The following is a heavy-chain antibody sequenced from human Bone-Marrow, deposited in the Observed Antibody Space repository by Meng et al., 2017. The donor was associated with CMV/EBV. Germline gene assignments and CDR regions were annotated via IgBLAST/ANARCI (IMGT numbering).Heavy chain of an antibody. CDR1: GFTFSSYW. CDR3: AREVLGMSITP. Sequence: GGSLRLSCAASGFTFSSYWMHWVRQAPGKGLVWVSRINSDGSSTIYADSVKGRFTISRDNAKKTLYLQMDSLRAGDTAVYYCAREVLGMSITPWGQGTLGTVSS. CDR2: INSDGSST. D-gene: IGHD1-14*01. V-gene: IGHV3-74*01. J-gene: IGHJ5*02.